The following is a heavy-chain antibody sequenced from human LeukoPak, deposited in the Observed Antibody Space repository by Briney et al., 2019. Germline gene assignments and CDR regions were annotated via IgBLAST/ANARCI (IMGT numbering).Heavy chain of an antibody. CDR1: GFTFSSYG. CDR3: ARDLRWELLRHYYYGMDV. D-gene: IGHD1-26*01. J-gene: IGHJ6*02. CDR2: IWYDGSNK. V-gene: IGHV3-33*01. Sequence: GGSLRLSCAASGFTFSSYGMLWVRQAPGKGLEWVAVIWYDGSNKYYADSVKGRFTISRDNSKNTLYLQMNSLRAEDTAVYYCARDLRWELLRHYYYGMDVWGQGTTVTVSS.